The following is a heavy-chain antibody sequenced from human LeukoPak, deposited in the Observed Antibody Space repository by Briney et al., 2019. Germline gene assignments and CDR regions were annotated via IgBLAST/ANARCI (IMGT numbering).Heavy chain of an antibody. CDR2: INPSGGST. Sequence: ASVKVSCKASGYIFTSYYMHWVRQAPGRGLEWMGIINPSGGSTSYAQKFQGRVTMTRDTSTSTVYMELSSLRSEDTAVYYCARGRAITIFGVGCFDYWGQGTLVTVSS. D-gene: IGHD3-3*01. CDR3: ARGRAITIFGVGCFDY. V-gene: IGHV1-46*01. J-gene: IGHJ4*02. CDR1: GYIFTSYY.